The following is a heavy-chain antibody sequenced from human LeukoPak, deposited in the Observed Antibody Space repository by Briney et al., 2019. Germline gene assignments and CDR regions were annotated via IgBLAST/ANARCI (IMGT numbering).Heavy chain of an antibody. CDR3: ARTLMEQVVRGGFDY. CDR2: INWNGGST. CDR1: GFTFDDYG. V-gene: IGHV3-20*04. Sequence: PGGSLRLSCAASGFTFDDYGMSWVRQAPGKGLEWVSGINWNGGSTGYADSVKGRFTISRDNSKNTLYLQMNSLRAGDTAVYYCARTLMEQVVRGGFDYWGQGTQVTVSS. J-gene: IGHJ4*02. D-gene: IGHD3-10*01.